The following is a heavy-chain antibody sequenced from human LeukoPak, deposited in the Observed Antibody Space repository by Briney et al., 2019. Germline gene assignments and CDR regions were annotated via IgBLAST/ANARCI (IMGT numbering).Heavy chain of an antibody. CDR2: IYYSGST. D-gene: IGHD3-9*01. CDR3: ARGEDILTGYSLDY. Sequence: SETLSLTCAVSGGSISSYYWSWIRQPPGKGLEWIGYIYYSGSTNYNPSLTSRVTISVDTSKTQFSLKLSSVTAADTAVYYCARGEDILTGYSLDYWGQGTLVTVSS. J-gene: IGHJ4*02. V-gene: IGHV4-59*01. CDR1: GGSISSYY.